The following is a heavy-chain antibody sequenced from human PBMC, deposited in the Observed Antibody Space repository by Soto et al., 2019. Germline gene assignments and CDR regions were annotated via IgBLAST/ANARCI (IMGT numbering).Heavy chain of an antibody. Sequence: GGSLRLSCAASGFTFSSYWMSWVRQAPGKGLEWVANIKQDGSEKYYVDSVKGRFTISRDNAKNSLYLQMNSLRAEDTAVYYCGRGLGYCSSPSGYGAFDMGGKGKMAT. CDR3: GRGLGYCSSPSGYGAFDM. V-gene: IGHV3-7*04. CDR2: IKQDGSEK. D-gene: IGHD2-2*01. J-gene: IGHJ3*02. CDR1: GFTFSSYW.